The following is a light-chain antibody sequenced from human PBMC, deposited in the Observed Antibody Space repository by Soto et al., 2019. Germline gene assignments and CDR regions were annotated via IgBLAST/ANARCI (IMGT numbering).Light chain of an antibody. CDR2: EVS. Sequence: QSALTQPASVSGSPGQSITISCTGTSSDVGGYDYVSWFQQHPGKAPKLLIYEVSNRPSGVSNRFSGSKSGNTASLTISGLQADDADYYCSRSETTSSTRVFGTGTKVTVL. CDR3: RSETTSSTRV. CDR1: SSDVGGYDY. J-gene: IGLJ1*01. V-gene: IGLV2-14*01.